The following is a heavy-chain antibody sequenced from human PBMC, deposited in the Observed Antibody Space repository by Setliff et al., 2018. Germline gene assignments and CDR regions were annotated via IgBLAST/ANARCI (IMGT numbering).Heavy chain of an antibody. CDR1: GFNFSSYG. CDR2: IWFDGSNH. CDR3: ARAKGNDYSMDV. Sequence: PGGSLRLSCAASGFNFSSYGMHWVRQAPGKGLEWVAAIWFDGSNHYYVDSVKGRFIISRDNSKNTLYLQMNSLRAEDTAVYFCARAKGNDYSMDVWGKGTTVTVSS. J-gene: IGHJ6*03. V-gene: IGHV3-33*01.